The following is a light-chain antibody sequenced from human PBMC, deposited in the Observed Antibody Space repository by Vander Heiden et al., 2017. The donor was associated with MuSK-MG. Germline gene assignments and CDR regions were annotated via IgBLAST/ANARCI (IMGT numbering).Light chain of an antibody. J-gene: IGKJ5*01. CDR1: QSVSSN. CDR3: QQYNNWPPSIT. Sequence: EIVMTQSSATLSVSPGERATLSCRASQSVSSNLAWYQQKPGQAPRLLIYGPSTRATGIPARFSGSGSGTEFTLTISSLQSEDFAVYYCQQYNNWPPSITFGQGTRLEIK. V-gene: IGKV3-15*01. CDR2: GPS.